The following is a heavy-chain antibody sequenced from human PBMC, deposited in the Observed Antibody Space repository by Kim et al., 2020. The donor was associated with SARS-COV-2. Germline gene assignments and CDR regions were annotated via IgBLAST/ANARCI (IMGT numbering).Heavy chain of an antibody. D-gene: IGHD3-22*01. CDR2: ISSSSSTI. Sequence: GGSLRLSCAASGFTFSSYSMNWVRQAPGKGLEWVSYISSSSSTIYYADSVKGRFTISRDNAKNSLYLQMNSLRDEDTAVYYCARNGRLPYDSSGYYYVVIDYWGQGTLVTVSS. J-gene: IGHJ4*02. CDR1: GFTFSSYS. CDR3: ARNGRLPYDSSGYYYVVIDY. V-gene: IGHV3-48*02.